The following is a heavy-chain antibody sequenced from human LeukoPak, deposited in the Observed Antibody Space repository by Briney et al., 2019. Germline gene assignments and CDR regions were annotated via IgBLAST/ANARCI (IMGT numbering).Heavy chain of an antibody. CDR2: MSGGGGST. J-gene: IGHJ4*02. Sequence: PGGSLRLSCAASGFTFSSYGMSWVRQAPGKGLEWVSAMSGGGGSTFYADSVKGRFTISRDNSKNTLYLQMNSLRDEDTAVYYCAKDDQYQLLLSIDYWGQGTLVTVSS. D-gene: IGHD2-2*01. CDR3: AKDDQYQLLLSIDY. CDR1: GFTFSSYG. V-gene: IGHV3-23*01.